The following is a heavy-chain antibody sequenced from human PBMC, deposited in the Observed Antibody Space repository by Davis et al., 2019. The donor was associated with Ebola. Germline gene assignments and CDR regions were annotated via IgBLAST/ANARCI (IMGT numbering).Heavy chain of an antibody. D-gene: IGHD5-12*01. Sequence: SETLSLTCAVYGGSFSGYYWSWIRQPPGKGLEWIGEINHSGSTNYNPSLKSRLTISVDTSKNQFSLKLSSVIAADTAVYYCAGSLHPYENYYYYYGMDVWGQGTTVTVSS. CDR2: INHSGST. V-gene: IGHV4-34*01. CDR3: AGSLHPYENYYYYYGMDV. J-gene: IGHJ6*02. CDR1: GGSFSGYY.